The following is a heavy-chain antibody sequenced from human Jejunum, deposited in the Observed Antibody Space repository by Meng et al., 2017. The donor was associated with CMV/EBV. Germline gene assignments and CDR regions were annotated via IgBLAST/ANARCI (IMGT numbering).Heavy chain of an antibody. V-gene: IGHV3-23*01. CDR3: AKDSGYTVSAPFDY. CDR1: GFTFTSHA. CDR2: ISGGGIQT. Sequence: GFTFTSHAMGGVRQAPGKGLEWVAAISGGGIQTFYADSVKGRFTISRDNSNSTLYLQMNSLRAEDTAIYYCAKDSGYTVSAPFDYWGQGTLVTVSS. D-gene: IGHD3-10*01. J-gene: IGHJ4*02.